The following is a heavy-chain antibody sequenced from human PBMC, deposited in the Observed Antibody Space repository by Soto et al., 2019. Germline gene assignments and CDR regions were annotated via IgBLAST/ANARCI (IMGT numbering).Heavy chain of an antibody. CDR3: ARQECSGGSCYDYYYGMDV. CDR1: GYSFTSYW. D-gene: IGHD2-15*01. V-gene: IGHV5-51*01. Sequence: PGESLKISCKGSGYSFTSYWIGWVRQMPGKGLEWMWIIYPGDSDTRYSPSFQGQVTISADKSISTAYLQWSSLKASDTAMYYCARQECSGGSCYDYYYGMDVWGQGTTVTVSS. J-gene: IGHJ6*02. CDR2: IYPGDSDT.